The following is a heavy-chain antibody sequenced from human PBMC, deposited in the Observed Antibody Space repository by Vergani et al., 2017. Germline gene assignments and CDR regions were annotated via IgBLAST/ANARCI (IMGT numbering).Heavy chain of an antibody. CDR2: ISSSGGTT. D-gene: IGHD5-12*01. J-gene: IGHJ4*02. V-gene: IGHV3-48*02. Sequence: EVQLVESGGGLVQPGGSLRLSCAASGFTFRSYTMNWVRQAPGKGLEWVSYISSSGGTTHSADSVKGRFTISRDNAKSSLYLQMNSLRDEDTAVYYCARDRVVATITYYFDYWGQGTLVTVSS. CDR3: ARDRVVATITYYFDY. CDR1: GFTFRSYT.